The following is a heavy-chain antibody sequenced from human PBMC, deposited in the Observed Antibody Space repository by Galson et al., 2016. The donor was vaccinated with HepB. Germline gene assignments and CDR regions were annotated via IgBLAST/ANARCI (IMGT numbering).Heavy chain of an antibody. CDR3: ARDALKESGSPRHFNYYSGMDV. Sequence: SLRLSCAASGFTFIDYGVHWVRRAPGEGLEWVAVISYDGRSKNYADSVKGRFTVSRDNSKNTLYLQMNSLRAEDTAVYYCARDALKESGSPRHFNYYSGMDVGGQGTTVTVS. V-gene: IGHV3-30*03. CDR1: GFTFIDYG. CDR2: ISYDGRSK. D-gene: IGHD1-26*01. J-gene: IGHJ6*02.